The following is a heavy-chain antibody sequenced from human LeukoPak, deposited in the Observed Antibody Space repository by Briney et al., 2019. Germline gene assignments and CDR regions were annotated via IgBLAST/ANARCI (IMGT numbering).Heavy chain of an antibody. D-gene: IGHD3-10*01. CDR2: ISRSGYTM. Sequence: PGGSLRLSCAASGFTFSSFDMNWVHQAPGKGLEWLSYISRSGYTMDYTDSVKGRFTISRDNAKNSLSLQMNSLKVEDTAVYFCAREGSSYAPSDPFYFDYWGQGILVTVSS. CDR3: AREGSSYAPSDPFYFDY. CDR1: GFTFSSFD. J-gene: IGHJ4*02. V-gene: IGHV3-48*03.